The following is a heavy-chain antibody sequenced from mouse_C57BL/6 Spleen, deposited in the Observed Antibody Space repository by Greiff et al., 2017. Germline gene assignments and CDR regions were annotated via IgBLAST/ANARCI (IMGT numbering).Heavy chain of an antibody. D-gene: IGHD1-1*01. CDR1: GYTFTSYW. CDR3: ARDYYGSSSLLAY. CDR2: IDPNSGGT. J-gene: IGHJ3*01. V-gene: IGHV1-72*01. Sequence: VQLQQPGAELVKPGASVKLSCKASGYTFTSYWMHWVKQRPGRGLEWIGRIDPNSGGTKYNEKFKSKATLTVDKPSSTAYMQISSLTSEDSAVYYCARDYYGSSSLLAYWGQGTLVTVAA.